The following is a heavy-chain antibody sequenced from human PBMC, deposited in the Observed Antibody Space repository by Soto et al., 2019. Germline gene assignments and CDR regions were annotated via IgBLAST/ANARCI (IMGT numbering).Heavy chain of an antibody. CDR3: VSWVSDHFDS. Sequence: GGSLRLSCAASGFTSAYHAMNWVRQAPGKGLEWVSTISSNGKNTHYADSVKGRFIISSDNSSNTVDLQMNSLRVEDTAVYYRVSWVSDHFDSWAQGTLVTVTS. CDR1: GFTSAYHA. V-gene: IGHV3-23*01. CDR2: ISSNGKNT. J-gene: IGHJ4*02. D-gene: IGHD3-16*01.